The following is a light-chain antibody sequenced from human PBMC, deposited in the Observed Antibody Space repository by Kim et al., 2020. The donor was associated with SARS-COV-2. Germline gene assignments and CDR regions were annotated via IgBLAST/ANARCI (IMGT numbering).Light chain of an antibody. CDR2: GNS. CDR1: SSNSGAGYK. Sequence: QSVLTQPPSVSGAPGQRVTISCTGSSSNSGAGYKVNWYQQFPGTAPKLRIYGNSNRASGIPDRYSGSKSGTAISLTITGLQAEDETDYYCQSYDSNLNGYVFGAGTEVTVL. V-gene: IGLV1-40*01. CDR3: QSYDSNLNGYV. J-gene: IGLJ1*01.